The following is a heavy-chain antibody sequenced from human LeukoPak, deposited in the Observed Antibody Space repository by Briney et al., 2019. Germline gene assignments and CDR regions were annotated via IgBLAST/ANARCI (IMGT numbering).Heavy chain of an antibody. CDR1: GGPISIYY. V-gene: IGHV4-59*01. D-gene: IGHD3-22*01. CDR3: ARHSSRYYYNTTGSQGFDP. CDR2: VHYSGNT. Sequence: SETLSLTCTVSGGPISIYYWSWIRQPPTKGLEWIGYVHYSGNTNYNPSLESRATISLETSKNLFSLQLKSLTAADTAVYYCARHSSRYYYNTTGSQGFDPWGQGTLVTVSS. J-gene: IGHJ5*02.